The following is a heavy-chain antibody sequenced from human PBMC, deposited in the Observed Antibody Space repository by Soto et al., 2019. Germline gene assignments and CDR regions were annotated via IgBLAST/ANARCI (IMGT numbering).Heavy chain of an antibody. J-gene: IGHJ6*02. D-gene: IGHD3-3*01. Sequence: SGTLSLTCAVSGGSISSSGYYWGWIGQPPGKGLEWVGSIYCSGSTYYNPSLKSRVTISVDTSKNQFSLKLSSVTAADTAVYYYARRRQGRFVEWSQVSYYYGMDVWGQGTTVTVSS. CDR1: GGSISSSGYY. CDR3: ARRRQGRFVEWSQVSYYYGMDV. CDR2: IYCSGST. V-gene: IGHV4-39*01.